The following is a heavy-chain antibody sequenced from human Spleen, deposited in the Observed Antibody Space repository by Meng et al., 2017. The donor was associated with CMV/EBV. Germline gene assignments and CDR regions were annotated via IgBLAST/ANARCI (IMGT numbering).Heavy chain of an antibody. J-gene: IGHJ4*02. V-gene: IGHV3-30*02. CDR3: ARDLYSGTSL. D-gene: IGHD1-26*01. Sequence: LSCAASGFICSSYGMHWVRQAPGKGLEWVAFIRLDGSNKYYADSVKGRFTISRDNSKNTLYLQMNSLRAEDTAVYYCARDLYSGTSLWGQGSLVTVSS. CDR2: IRLDGSNK. CDR1: GFICSSYG.